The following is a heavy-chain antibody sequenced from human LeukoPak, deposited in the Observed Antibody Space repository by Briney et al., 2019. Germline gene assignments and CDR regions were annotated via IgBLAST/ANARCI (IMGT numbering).Heavy chain of an antibody. CDR1: GGSISSNY. CDR2: IYYSGST. D-gene: IGHD5-18*01. Sequence: PSETLSLTCTVSGGSISSNYWSWIRQPPGKGLEWIGYIYYSGSTNYNPSLKSRVTISVDTSKNQFSLKLSSVTAADTAVYYCARDRGYSYGIFDYWGQGTLVTVSS. V-gene: IGHV4-59*01. CDR3: ARDRGYSYGIFDY. J-gene: IGHJ4*02.